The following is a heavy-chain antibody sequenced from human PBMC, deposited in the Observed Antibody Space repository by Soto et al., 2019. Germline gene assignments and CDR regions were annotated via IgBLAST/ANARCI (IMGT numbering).Heavy chain of an antibody. CDR1: GGSFSSGNYY. J-gene: IGHJ4*02. Sequence: SETLSLTCIVSGGSFSSGNYYWGWIRQPPGKGLEWIGSIYYSGSTYYNPSLKSRVTISVDTSKNQFSLKLSSVTAADTAVYYCARLYLPADRDYYYDSSGYYLQFDYWGQGTLVTVSS. V-gene: IGHV4-39*01. CDR3: ARLYLPADRDYYYDSSGYYLQFDY. CDR2: IYYSGST. D-gene: IGHD3-22*01.